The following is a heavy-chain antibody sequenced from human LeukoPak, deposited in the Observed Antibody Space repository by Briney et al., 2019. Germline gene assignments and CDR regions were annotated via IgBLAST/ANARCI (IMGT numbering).Heavy chain of an antibody. D-gene: IGHD4-17*01. CDR2: INHSGST. CDR3: ARGDYGDYSYKFDP. J-gene: IGHJ5*02. CDR1: GGSFSGYY. V-gene: IGHV4-34*01. Sequence: SETLSLTCAVYGGSFSGYYWSWIRQLPGKGLEWIGEINHSGSTNYNPSLKSRVTISVDKSKNQFSLKVTSVTAADTAVYYCARGDYGDYSYKFDPWGQGTLVTVSS.